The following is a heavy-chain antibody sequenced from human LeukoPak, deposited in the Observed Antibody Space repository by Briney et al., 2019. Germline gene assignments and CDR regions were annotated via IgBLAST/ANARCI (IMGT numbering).Heavy chain of an antibody. CDR2: INEDASII. J-gene: IGHJ4*02. D-gene: IGHD5-24*01. CDR1: GFTFSSYW. CDR3: ARAVEGLQFR. V-gene: IGHV3-74*01. Sequence: GGSLRLSCAASGFTFSSYWMHWVRQAPGKGLEWVSRINEDASIITYADSVKGRFTISRDNSKNTLYLQMNSLRAEDTAVYYCARAVEGLQFRGGQGTLVTVSS.